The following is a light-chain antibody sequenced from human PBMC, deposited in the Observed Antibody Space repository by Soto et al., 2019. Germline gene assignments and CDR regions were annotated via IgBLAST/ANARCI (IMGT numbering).Light chain of an antibody. CDR2: EVT. J-gene: IGLJ2*01. Sequence: QSALTQPPSASGSPGQSVIISCTGTSSDVGGYNFVSWFQQHPGKAPKLMIYEVTKRPSGVPDRFYGSKSGNTASLTVSGLQAEDEADYYCISYAAGNNYLVFGGGTKLTVL. CDR1: SSDVGGYNF. CDR3: ISYAAGNNYLV. V-gene: IGLV2-8*01.